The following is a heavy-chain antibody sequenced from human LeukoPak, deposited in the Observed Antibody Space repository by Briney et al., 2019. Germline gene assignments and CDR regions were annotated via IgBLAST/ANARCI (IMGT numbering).Heavy chain of an antibody. Sequence: GGSLRLSCAASGFTFSSYSMNWVRQAPGKGLEWVSSISSSSNYRYYAESVKGRFTISRDYAQNSLYLQMNSLRAEDTVVYYCASNPLYCSSTSCPFDYWGQGTLVTVSS. CDR2: ISSSSNYR. CDR1: GFTFSSYS. D-gene: IGHD2-2*01. CDR3: ASNPLYCSSTSCPFDY. V-gene: IGHV3-21*01. J-gene: IGHJ4*02.